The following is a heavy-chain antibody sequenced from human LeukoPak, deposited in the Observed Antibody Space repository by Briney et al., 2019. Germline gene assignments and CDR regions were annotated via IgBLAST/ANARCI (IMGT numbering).Heavy chain of an antibody. V-gene: IGHV1-69*05. CDR2: IIPIFGTA. J-gene: IGHJ5*02. CDR3: ARDRVMVAATRVVPYNWFDP. CDR1: GGTFSSYA. D-gene: IGHD2-15*01. Sequence: ASVKVSCKVSGGTFSSYAISWVRQAPGQGLEWMGGIIPIFGTANYAQKFQGRVTITTDESTSTAYMELSSLRSEDTAVYYCARDRVMVAATRVVPYNWFDPWGQGTLVTVSS.